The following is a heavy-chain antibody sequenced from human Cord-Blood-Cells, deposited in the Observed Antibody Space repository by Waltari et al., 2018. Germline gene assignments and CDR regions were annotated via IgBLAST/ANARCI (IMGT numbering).Heavy chain of an antibody. J-gene: IGHJ4*02. Sequence: QVQLVQSGAEVKKPGASVKVSCKASGYTFTGYGMHGVRQAPGQGLEWMGWINPNGAGTNYAQKFQGRVTMTRDTSISTAYMELSRLRSDDTAVYYCARRLRGSYYLFDYWGQGTLVTVSS. CDR1: GYTFTGYG. V-gene: IGHV1-2*02. CDR2: INPNGAGT. D-gene: IGHD1-26*01. CDR3: ARRLRGSYYLFDY.